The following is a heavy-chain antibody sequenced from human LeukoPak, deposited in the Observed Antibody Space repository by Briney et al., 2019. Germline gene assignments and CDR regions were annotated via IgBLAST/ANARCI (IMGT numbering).Heavy chain of an antibody. D-gene: IGHD3-10*01. CDR3: ARSAKYYYGSATFDS. J-gene: IGHJ4*02. CDR2: IYTSGST. V-gene: IGHV4-4*07. Sequence: PSETLSLTCTVSGASFSLYYWSWIRQPAGKGLEWIGRIYTSGSTNYNPSLKSRITMSVDTSKNQFSLKLSSVTAADTAVYYCARSAKYYYGSATFDSWGQGTLVTVSS. CDR1: GASFSLYY.